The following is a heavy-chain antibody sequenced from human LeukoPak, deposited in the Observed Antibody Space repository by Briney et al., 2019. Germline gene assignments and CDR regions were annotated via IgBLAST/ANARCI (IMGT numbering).Heavy chain of an antibody. CDR3: ARTSTFRSFWFDR. CDR2: IFSGGST. Sequence: PGGSLRLSCAASGLTVRSNYMNWVRQAPGKGLEWVSVIFSGGSTYYADSVKGRFTISRDKSKNTLNLQMNSLRAEDTAVYYCARTSTFRSFWFDRWGQGTLVTVSS. CDR1: GLTVRSNY. J-gene: IGHJ5*02. V-gene: IGHV3-53*01. D-gene: IGHD3-16*01.